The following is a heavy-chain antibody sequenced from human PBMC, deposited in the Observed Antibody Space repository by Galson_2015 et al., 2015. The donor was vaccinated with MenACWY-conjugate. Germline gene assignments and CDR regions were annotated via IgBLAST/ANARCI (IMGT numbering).Heavy chain of an antibody. Sequence: SVKVSCKVSGNSFNAYYMHWVRQAPGQGLEWMGRINPNSGGGNFAQRSQGRVTMNRDTSLTTVYMEVTSLRSDDTAVYFCARGPLRAAGDSFDSWGQGTLVIVSS. V-gene: IGHV1-2*06. J-gene: IGHJ4*02. CDR1: GNSFNAYY. CDR2: INPNSGGG. CDR3: ARGPLRAAGDSFDS. D-gene: IGHD6-13*01.